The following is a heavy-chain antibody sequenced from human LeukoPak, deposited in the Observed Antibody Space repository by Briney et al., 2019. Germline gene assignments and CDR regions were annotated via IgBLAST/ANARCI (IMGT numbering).Heavy chain of an antibody. V-gene: IGHV3-53*01. CDR1: GFTFSSYA. CDR2: IYSGGST. Sequence: GGSLRLSCAASGFTFSSYAMSWVRQAPGKGLEWVSVIYSGGSTYYADSVKGRFTISRDNSKNTLYLQMNSLRAEDTAVYYCAREGIVGATDWFDPWGQGTLVTVSS. D-gene: IGHD1-26*01. CDR3: AREGIVGATDWFDP. J-gene: IGHJ5*02.